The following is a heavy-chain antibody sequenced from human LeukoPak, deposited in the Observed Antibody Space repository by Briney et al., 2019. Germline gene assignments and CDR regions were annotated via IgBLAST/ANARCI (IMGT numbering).Heavy chain of an antibody. D-gene: IGHD6-13*01. CDR3: ASDAAAGASFDY. CDR1: GYTFTSYA. Sequence: ASVKVSCKASGYTFTSYAMHWVRQAPGQRLEWMGWINAGNGNTKYSHKFQGRVTITRDTSASTAYMELSSLRSEDTAVYYCASDAAAGASFDYWGQGTLVTVSS. V-gene: IGHV1-3*01. J-gene: IGHJ4*02. CDR2: INAGNGNT.